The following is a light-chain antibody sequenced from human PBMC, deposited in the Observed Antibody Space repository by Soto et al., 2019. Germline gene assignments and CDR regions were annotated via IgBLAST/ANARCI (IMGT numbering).Light chain of an antibody. V-gene: IGKV1-9*01. Sequence: LSASVGDTVTITCRASQGMSTYLAWYQQKPGKVPKLLIRSASTLQSGVPPRFSGGGSGTEFTLTISTLQPDDSGIYYCQQLNGYQLAFGGGTKVDIK. CDR2: SAS. CDR3: QQLNGYQLA. CDR1: QGMSTY. J-gene: IGKJ4*01.